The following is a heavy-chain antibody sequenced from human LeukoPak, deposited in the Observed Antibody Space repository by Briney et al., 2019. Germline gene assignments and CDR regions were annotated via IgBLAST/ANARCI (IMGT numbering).Heavy chain of an antibody. CDR3: ARRVGFYSSSWSPYFDY. CDR1: AGSFSGNN. D-gene: IGHD6-13*01. CDR2: INHSGST. J-gene: IGHJ4*02. Sequence: NPSETLSLTCAVYAGSFSGNNWRRLRQPPGKGLEWIGEINHSGSTNYNPSLKSRVTITVDTSKNQFSLQLSSVTAAATAEYYGARRVGFYSSSWSPYFDYWGQGTLVSVSS. V-gene: IGHV4-34*01.